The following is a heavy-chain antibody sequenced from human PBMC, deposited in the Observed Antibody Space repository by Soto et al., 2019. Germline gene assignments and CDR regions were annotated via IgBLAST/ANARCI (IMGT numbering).Heavy chain of an antibody. V-gene: IGHV3-7*01. J-gene: IGHJ6*03. CDR1: GFTFSSYW. D-gene: IGHD3-3*01. Sequence: EVQLVESGGGLVQPGGSLRLSCAASGFTFSSYWMSWVRQPPGKGLEWVAHIKKDGSEKYYVDSVKGRFTISRDNGENTLYLQMNSLRAVDTAVYYCARDGVYDFWSGYSYYYYYYMDVWGKGTTVTVSS. CDR3: ARDGVYDFWSGYSYYYYYYMDV. CDR2: IKKDGSEK.